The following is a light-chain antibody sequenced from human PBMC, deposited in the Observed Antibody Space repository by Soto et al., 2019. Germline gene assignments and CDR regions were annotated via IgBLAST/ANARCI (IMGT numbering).Light chain of an antibody. J-gene: IGLJ3*02. CDR1: NSNIGSNA. Sequence: QPVLTQPPSASGTPVQRVSISCSGSNSNIGSNAVNWYQQVPGRAPKLLVYDNNQRPSGVPDRLSGSKSGTSASLAISGLQSEDEADYYCAAWDDRLKAVVFGGGTKLTVL. CDR3: AAWDDRLKAVV. CDR2: DNN. V-gene: IGLV1-44*01.